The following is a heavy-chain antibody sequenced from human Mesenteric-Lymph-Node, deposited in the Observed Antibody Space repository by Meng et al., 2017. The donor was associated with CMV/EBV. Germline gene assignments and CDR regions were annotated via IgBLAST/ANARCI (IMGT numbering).Heavy chain of an antibody. V-gene: IGHV3-30-3*01. CDR2: ISYDGSNK. Sequence: SCSASGFTCSSYAMHWVRQAPGKGLEWVAVISYDGSNKYYADSVKGRFTISRDNSKNTLYLQMNSLRAEDTAVYYCARDNPRGVFDYWGQGTLVTVSS. CDR1: GFTCSSYA. J-gene: IGHJ4*02. CDR3: ARDNPRGVFDY. D-gene: IGHD3-10*01.